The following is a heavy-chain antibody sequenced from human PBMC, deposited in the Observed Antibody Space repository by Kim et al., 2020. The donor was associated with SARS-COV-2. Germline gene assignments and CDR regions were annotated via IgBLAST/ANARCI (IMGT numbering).Heavy chain of an antibody. D-gene: IGHD2-21*01. Sequence: GGSLRLSCAASGFTFSSYDMHWVRQATGKGLEWVSAIGTAGDTYYPGSVKGRFTISRENAKHSLYLQMNSLRAGDTAVYYCASAARADSPYYYNYYMDVWGQGTPVTVSS. J-gene: IGHJ6*03. CDR1: GFTFSSYD. CDR2: IGTAGDT. CDR3: ASAARADSPYYYNYYMDV. V-gene: IGHV3-13*01.